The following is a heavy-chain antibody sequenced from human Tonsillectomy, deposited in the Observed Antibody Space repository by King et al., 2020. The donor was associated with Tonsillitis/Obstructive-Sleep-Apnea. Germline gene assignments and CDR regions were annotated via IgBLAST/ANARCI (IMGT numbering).Heavy chain of an antibody. Sequence: QLQESGPGLVKPSETLSLTCTVSGASISSYYWSWLRQPPGKGLEWIGYIYYSGSTKYNPSLKSRVTISVDTSKNQFSLKLSSVTAADTAVYYCARQYNVYNWFDPWGQGTLVTVSS. CDR1: GASISSYY. CDR2: IYYSGST. V-gene: IGHV4-59*08. CDR3: ARQYNVYNWFDP. J-gene: IGHJ5*02. D-gene: IGHD1-14*01.